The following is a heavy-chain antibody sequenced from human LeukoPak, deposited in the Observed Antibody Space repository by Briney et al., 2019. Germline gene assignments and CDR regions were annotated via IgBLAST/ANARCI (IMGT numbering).Heavy chain of an antibody. CDR3: AGEYSSSWFGGWFDP. D-gene: IGHD2-2*01. V-gene: IGHV3-48*02. CDR1: GFSFSSYS. J-gene: IGHJ5*02. Sequence: PGGSLRLSCAASGFSFSSYSMNWVRQAPGKGLEWVSYTSSSSSTIYYADSVKGRFTISRDNAKKSLYLQMNSLRDEDTAVYYCAGEYSSSWFGGWFDPWGQGTLVTVSS. CDR2: TSSSSSTI.